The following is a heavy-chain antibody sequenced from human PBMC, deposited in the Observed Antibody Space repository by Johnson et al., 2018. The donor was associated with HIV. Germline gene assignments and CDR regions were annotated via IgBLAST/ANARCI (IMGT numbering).Heavy chain of an antibody. Sequence: VQLVESGGGVVRPGGSLRLSCAASGFTFSSYDMHWVRQATGKGLEWVSAIGTAGDTYYPGTVKGRFTISRENAKNSLYLQMNRLRAGDTAVYYCARGERFGGTQEALDIWGQGTMVTVSS. CDR1: GFTFSSYD. CDR3: ARGERFGGTQEALDI. J-gene: IGHJ3*02. V-gene: IGHV3-13*01. D-gene: IGHD1-26*01. CDR2: IGTAGDT.